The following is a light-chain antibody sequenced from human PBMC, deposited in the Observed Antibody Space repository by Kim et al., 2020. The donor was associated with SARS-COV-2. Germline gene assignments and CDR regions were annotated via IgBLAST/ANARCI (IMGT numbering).Light chain of an antibody. J-gene: IGKJ2*03. CDR2: DAS. Sequence: ASVGDRVTITCQASQDISNYLNWYQQKPGKAPKLLIYDASNLETGVPSRFSGSGSGTDFTFTISSLQPEDIATYYCQQYDNLPRYSFGQGTKLE. CDR1: QDISNY. CDR3: QQYDNLPRYS. V-gene: IGKV1-33*01.